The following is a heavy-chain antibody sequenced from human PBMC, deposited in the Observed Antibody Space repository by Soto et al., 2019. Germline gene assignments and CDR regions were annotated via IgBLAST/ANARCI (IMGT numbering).Heavy chain of an antibody. Sequence: GGSLRLSCAASGFTFTNAWINWVRQAPGKGLVWVSRINSDGSSTGYADSVKGRFTISRDNAKNTLYLQMNSLRAEDTAVYYCARVYCSGGSCYWDAFDIWGQGTMVTVSS. D-gene: IGHD2-15*01. CDR2: INSDGSST. V-gene: IGHV3-74*01. J-gene: IGHJ3*02. CDR3: ARVYCSGGSCYWDAFDI. CDR1: GFTFTNAW.